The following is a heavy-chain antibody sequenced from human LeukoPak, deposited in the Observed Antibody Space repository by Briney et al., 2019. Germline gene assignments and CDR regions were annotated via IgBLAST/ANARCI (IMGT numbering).Heavy chain of an antibody. CDR3: ARDFEEGGGDCPDY. CDR2: IKQDGSEK. D-gene: IGHD2-21*02. Sequence: AGGSLRLSCAASGFTFSSYWMSWVRQAPGKGLEWVANIKQDGSEKYYVDSVKGRFTISRDNAKNSLYLQMNSLRAEDTAVYYCARDFEEGGGDCPDYWGQGTLVTVSS. J-gene: IGHJ4*02. V-gene: IGHV3-7*01. CDR1: GFTFSSYW.